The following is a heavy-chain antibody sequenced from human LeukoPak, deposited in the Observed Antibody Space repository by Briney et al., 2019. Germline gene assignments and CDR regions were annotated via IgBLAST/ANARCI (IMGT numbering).Heavy chain of an antibody. CDR2: INAGNGNT. Sequence: ASVKVSCKASGYIFTSYAIHWVRQAPGQRLEWMGWINAGNGNTKYSQKFQGRVTITRDTSASTAYMELSSLSSEDTAVYYCASFRQGYCSGGSCYGSDNWFDPWGQGTLVTVSS. V-gene: IGHV1-3*01. CDR1: GYIFTSYA. D-gene: IGHD2-15*01. J-gene: IGHJ5*02. CDR3: ASFRQGYCSGGSCYGSDNWFDP.